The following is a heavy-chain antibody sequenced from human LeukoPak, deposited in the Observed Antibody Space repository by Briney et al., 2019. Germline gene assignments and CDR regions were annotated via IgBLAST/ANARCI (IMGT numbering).Heavy chain of an antibody. D-gene: IGHD3-3*01. J-gene: IGHJ4*02. V-gene: IGHV1-2*02. CDR1: GYTFTGYY. CDR3: ARPYYDFWSGYNIYYFDY. Sequence: ASVKVSCKASGYTFTGYYMHWVRQAPGQGLEWMGWINPNSGGTNYAQKFQGRVTMTRDTSISTAYMELSRLRSDDTAVYYYARPYYDFWSGYNIYYFDYWGQGTLVTVSS. CDR2: INPNSGGT.